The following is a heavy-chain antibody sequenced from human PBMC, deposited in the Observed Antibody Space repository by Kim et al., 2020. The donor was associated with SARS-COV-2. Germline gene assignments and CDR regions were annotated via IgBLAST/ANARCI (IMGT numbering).Heavy chain of an antibody. CDR3: VLGGKLRYFDWSQAQGPYYYYYGMDV. V-gene: IGHV4-39*01. J-gene: IGHJ6*02. CDR2: IYYSGST. Sequence: SETLSLTCTVSGGSISSSSYYWGWIRQPPGKGLEWIGSIYYSGSTYYNPSLKSRVTISVDTSKNQFSLKLSSVTAADTAVYYCVLGGKLRYFDWSQAQGPYYYYYGMDVWGQGTTVTVSS. CDR1: GGSISSSSYY. D-gene: IGHD3-9*01.